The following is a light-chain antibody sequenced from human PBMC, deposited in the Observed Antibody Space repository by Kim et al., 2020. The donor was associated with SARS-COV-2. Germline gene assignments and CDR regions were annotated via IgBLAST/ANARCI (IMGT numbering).Light chain of an antibody. Sequence: SPGERDILSCTGSQSVSISCFSWYQHKPGRSPSLLIHGAASKAAGVPDRLRGGGSATNFTLTITRLEPEDFAVYYCQQYGRSPTTFGQGTRLEIK. CDR2: GAA. CDR1: QSVSISC. V-gene: IGKV3-20*01. J-gene: IGKJ5*01. CDR3: QQYGRSPTT.